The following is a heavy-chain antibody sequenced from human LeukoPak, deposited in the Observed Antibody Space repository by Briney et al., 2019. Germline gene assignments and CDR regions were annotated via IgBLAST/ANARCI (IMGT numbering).Heavy chain of an antibody. V-gene: IGHV1-69*04. J-gene: IGHJ5*02. CDR3: ARAGIGYCSSTSCYARNTGFSNWFDP. CDR1: GGTFSSYA. Sequence: PEASVKVWGKASGGTFSSYAISWVRQAPGQGLEWMGRIIPILGIAKYAQKFQGRVTITADKSTSTAYMELSSLRSEDTAVYYCARAGIGYCSSTSCYARNTGFSNWFDPWGQGTQVNVSS. D-gene: IGHD2-2*01. CDR2: IIPILGIA.